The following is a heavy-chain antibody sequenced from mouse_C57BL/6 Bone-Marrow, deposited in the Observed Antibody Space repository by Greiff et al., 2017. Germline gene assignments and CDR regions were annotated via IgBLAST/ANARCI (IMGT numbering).Heavy chain of an antibody. CDR1: GYTFTSYW. D-gene: IGHD1-1*01. Sequence: QVQLQQPGAELVKPGASVKLSCKASGYTFTSYWMQWVKQRPGQGLEWIGEIDPSDSYTNYNQKFKGKATLTVDTSSSTAYMQLSSLTSEDSAVYYCAGWVITTVVSWYFDVWGTGTTVTVSS. J-gene: IGHJ1*03. CDR3: AGWVITTVVSWYFDV. CDR2: IDPSDSYT. V-gene: IGHV1-50*01.